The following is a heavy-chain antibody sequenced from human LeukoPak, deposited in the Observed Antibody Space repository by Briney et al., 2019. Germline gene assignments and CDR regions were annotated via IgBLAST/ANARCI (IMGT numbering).Heavy chain of an antibody. CDR1: GGSISSSSYY. CDR3: ARDSYDILTGYYSYFDY. D-gene: IGHD3-9*01. V-gene: IGHV4-39*07. J-gene: IGHJ4*02. CDR2: IYYSGST. Sequence: SETLSLTCTVSGGSISSSSYYWGWIRQPPGKGLEWIGSIYYSGSTYYNPSLKSRVTISVDTSKNQFSLKLSSVTAADTAVYYCARDSYDILTGYYSYFDYWGQGTLVTVSS.